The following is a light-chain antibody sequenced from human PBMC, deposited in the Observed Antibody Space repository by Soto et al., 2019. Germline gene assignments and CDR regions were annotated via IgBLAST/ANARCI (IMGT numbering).Light chain of an antibody. CDR3: QQSYNTPWT. Sequence: DIQMTQSPSSLSASVGDRVTITCRASQSIRTFLNWYRQKPGKAPELLIYAASTLHRGVPSRFSGSGSGTVFTLTISSLQPEDFATYYCQQSYNTPWTFGQGTMVEIK. CDR2: AAS. V-gene: IGKV1-39*01. J-gene: IGKJ1*01. CDR1: QSIRTF.